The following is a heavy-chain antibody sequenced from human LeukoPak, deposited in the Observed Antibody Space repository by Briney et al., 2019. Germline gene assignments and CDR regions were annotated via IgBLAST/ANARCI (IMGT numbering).Heavy chain of an antibody. Sequence: ASVKVSCKASGYTFTSYYMHWVRQAPGQGLEWRGIINPSGGSTSSAQKFKGRVTMTRDMSTSTVYMELSSLRSEDTAVYYCARGITMIVGRIFDYWGQGTLVTVCS. V-gene: IGHV1-46*01. CDR2: INPSGGST. D-gene: IGHD3-22*01. CDR1: GYTFTSYY. J-gene: IGHJ4*02. CDR3: ARGITMIVGRIFDY.